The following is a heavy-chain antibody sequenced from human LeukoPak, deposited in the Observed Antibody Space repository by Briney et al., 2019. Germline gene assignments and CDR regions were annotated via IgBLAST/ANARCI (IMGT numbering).Heavy chain of an antibody. V-gene: IGHV4-59*01. D-gene: IGHD3-10*01. CDR1: SASLSTYY. Sequence: SETLSLTCTVSSASLSTYYWSWLRQPPGKGLELIGCFYYSGNTNYNPSLRDRVTISVDTSKNQISLKLTSMTAADTAVYYCATGGSASYHDNWGQGTLVTVSS. J-gene: IGHJ4*02. CDR2: FYYSGNT. CDR3: ATGGSASYHDN.